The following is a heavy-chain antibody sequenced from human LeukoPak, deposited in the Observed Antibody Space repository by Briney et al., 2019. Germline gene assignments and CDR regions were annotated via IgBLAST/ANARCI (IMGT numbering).Heavy chain of an antibody. J-gene: IGHJ3*02. CDR2: IYTGGST. CDR3: ARCLSYYDFWSGSFDI. D-gene: IGHD3-3*01. Sequence: PWETLSLTCTVSGGSISSYYWSWIRQPAGKGLEWMGRIYTGGSTNYNPSLKSRVTMSVDTSKNQFSLKLSSVTAADTAVYYCARCLSYYDFWSGSFDIWGQGTMVTVSS. CDR1: GGSISSYY. V-gene: IGHV4-4*07.